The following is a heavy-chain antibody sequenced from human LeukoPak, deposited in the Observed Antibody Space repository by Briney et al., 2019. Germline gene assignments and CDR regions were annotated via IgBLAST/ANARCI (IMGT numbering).Heavy chain of an antibody. Sequence: GGSLRLSCAASGFTFSSYWMHWVRQAPGKGLVWVSRINSDGSSTSYADSVKGRFTISRDNSKNTLYLQMNSLRAEDTAVYYCARDKQWLGAFDTWGQGTMVTVSS. J-gene: IGHJ3*02. D-gene: IGHD6-19*01. V-gene: IGHV3-74*01. CDR2: INSDGSST. CDR3: ARDKQWLGAFDT. CDR1: GFTFSSYW.